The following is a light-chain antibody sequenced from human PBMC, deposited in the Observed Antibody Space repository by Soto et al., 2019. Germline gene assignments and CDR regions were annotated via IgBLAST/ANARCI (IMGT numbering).Light chain of an antibody. CDR3: QQYKV. CDR1: HTISNW. CDR2: DAS. Sequence: LQITQSPFTLSASVGARRTITCRASHTISNWLAWYQQKPGEAPKVLIYDASTLDGGVPSRFSGRRAGTDFTLTTRSLQPSDFATYYCQQYKVFGQGTRLEIK. V-gene: IGKV1-5*01. J-gene: IGKJ5*01.